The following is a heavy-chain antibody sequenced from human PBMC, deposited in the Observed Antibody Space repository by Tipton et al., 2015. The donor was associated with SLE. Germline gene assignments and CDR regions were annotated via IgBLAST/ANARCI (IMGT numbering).Heavy chain of an antibody. Sequence: TLSLTCTVSGGSISSGGYYWSWIRQPARKGLELIGHIYTSGSTNYYPSLKSRVTISVDTSKNQFSLKLSSVTAADTAVYYCARGGSSFEYWGQGTLVTVSS. CDR3: ARGGSSFEY. CDR2: IYTSGST. V-gene: IGHV4-61*09. J-gene: IGHJ4*02. CDR1: GGSISSGGYY. D-gene: IGHD1-26*01.